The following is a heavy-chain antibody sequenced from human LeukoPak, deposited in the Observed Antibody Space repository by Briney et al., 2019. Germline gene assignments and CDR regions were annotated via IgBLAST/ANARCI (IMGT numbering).Heavy chain of an antibody. J-gene: IGHJ4*02. Sequence: GGSLRLSCAASGFSLSGYWMSWVRQAPGKGLEWVGRSKRATDGGAADYAAPVKGRFSISRDDSKNTMYLEMNSLKIEDTGVYYCTTDHYDSRFNSPVLEDWGQGTLVTVSS. V-gene: IGHV3-15*01. CDR2: SKRATDGGAA. CDR1: GFSLSGYW. CDR3: TTDHYDSRFNSPVLED. D-gene: IGHD3-22*01.